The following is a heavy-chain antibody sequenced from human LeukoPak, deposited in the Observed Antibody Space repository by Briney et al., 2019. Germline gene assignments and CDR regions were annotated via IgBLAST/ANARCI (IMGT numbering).Heavy chain of an antibody. V-gene: IGHV4-34*01. D-gene: IGHD2-2*01. J-gene: IGHJ4*02. CDR1: GGSFSGYY. Sequence: SETLSLTCAVYGGSFSGYYWSWIRQPPGKGLEWIGEINHSGSTNYNPSLKSRVTISVDTSKKQFSLKLSSVTAADTAVYYCASGVVPAANWGQGTLVTVSS. CDR2: INHSGST. CDR3: ASGVVPAAN.